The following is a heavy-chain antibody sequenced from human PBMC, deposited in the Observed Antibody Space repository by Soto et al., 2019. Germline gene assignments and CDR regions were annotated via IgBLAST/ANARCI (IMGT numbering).Heavy chain of an antibody. CDR3: ARDPGYYASSGATDFFVY. CDR2: ISSSSSTI. D-gene: IGHD3-22*01. V-gene: IGHV3-48*02. CDR1: GFTFSSYS. J-gene: IGHJ4*02. Sequence: EVQLVESGGGLVQPGGSLRLSCAASGFTFSSYSMNWVRHAPGKGLEWVSYISSSSSTIYYADSVKGRFTISRYNAKNSLYLQMNSLRDEDTAVYYCARDPGYYASSGATDFFVYWGQGTLVTVSS.